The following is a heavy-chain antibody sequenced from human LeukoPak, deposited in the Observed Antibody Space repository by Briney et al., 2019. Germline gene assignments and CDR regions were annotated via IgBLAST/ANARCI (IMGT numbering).Heavy chain of an antibody. CDR1: GGGLSYY. D-gene: IGHD3-10*01. CDR3: ARWDAEYYYGSGIIDY. J-gene: IGHJ4*02. CDR2: IFYSGNT. V-gene: IGHV4-39*07. Sequence: KASETLSLTCTVSGGGLSYYWGWIRQAPGKGLEWIGTIFYSGNTYYNPSLKSRVTMSLDTSKNQFSLKLSSVTAADTAVYYCARWDAEYYYGSGIIDYWGQGTLVTVSS.